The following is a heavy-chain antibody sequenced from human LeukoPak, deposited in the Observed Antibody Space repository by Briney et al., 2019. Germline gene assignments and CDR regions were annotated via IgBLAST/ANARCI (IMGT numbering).Heavy chain of an antibody. CDR2: IYYSGST. CDR3: ARDHEY. V-gene: IGHV4-59*01. J-gene: IGHJ4*02. CDR1: GGSFSGYY. Sequence: PSETLSLTCAVYGGSFSGYYWSWIRQPPGKGLEWIGYIYYSGSTNYNPSLKSRVTISVDTSKNQFSLKLSSVTAADTAVYYCARDHEYWGQGTLVTVSS.